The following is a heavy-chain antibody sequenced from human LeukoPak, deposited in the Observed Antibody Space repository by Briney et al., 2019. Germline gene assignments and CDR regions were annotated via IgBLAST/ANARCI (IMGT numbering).Heavy chain of an antibody. D-gene: IGHD5-18*01. CDR3: ARDRGKRVETSMVGFP. V-gene: IGHV3-21*01. Sequence: GGSLRLSCAPSGFTFNNYGMHWVRQVPGKGLEWVSSISSSSTYTYYADSVKGRFTISRDNAKNSLYLQMNNLRAEDTAVYYCARDRGKRVETSMVGFPRGQGTLVTVSS. J-gene: IGHJ5*02. CDR1: GFTFNNYG. CDR2: ISSSSTYT.